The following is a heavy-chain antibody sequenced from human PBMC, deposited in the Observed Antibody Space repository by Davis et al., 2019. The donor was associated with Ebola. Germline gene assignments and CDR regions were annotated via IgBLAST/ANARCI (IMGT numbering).Heavy chain of an antibody. D-gene: IGHD3-9*01. V-gene: IGHV3-30-3*01. CDR3: AREGYDILTGSNSIDY. CDR1: GFTSSSYA. Sequence: SLSLSCAASGFTSSSYAIHWVRQAPGKGLEWVAVISYDGSNKYYADSVKGRFTISRDNSKNTLYLQMNSLRAEDTAVYYCAREGYDILTGSNSIDYWGQGTLVTVSS. J-gene: IGHJ4*02. CDR2: ISYDGSNK.